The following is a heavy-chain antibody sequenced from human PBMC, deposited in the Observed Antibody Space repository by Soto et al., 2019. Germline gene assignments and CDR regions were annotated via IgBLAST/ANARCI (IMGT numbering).Heavy chain of an antibody. CDR3: ARHSITIFGVVGAFDI. V-gene: IGHV4-39*01. Sequence: QLQLQESGPGLVKPSETLSLTCTVSGGSISSSSYYWGWIRQPPGKGLEWIGSIYYSGSTYYNPSLKSRVTISVDTSKNQFSLKLSSVTAADTAVYYCARHSITIFGVVGAFDIWGQGTMVTVSS. CDR1: GGSISSSSYY. J-gene: IGHJ3*02. CDR2: IYYSGST. D-gene: IGHD3-3*01.